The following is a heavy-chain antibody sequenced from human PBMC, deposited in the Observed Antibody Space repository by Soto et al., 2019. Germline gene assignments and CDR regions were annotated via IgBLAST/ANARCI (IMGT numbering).Heavy chain of an antibody. CDR3: AKGGEDIVVVVAAFAFDI. CDR2: ISWNSGSI. CDR1: GFTFDDYA. D-gene: IGHD2-15*01. J-gene: IGHJ3*02. Sequence: EVQLVESGGGLVQPGRSLRLSCAASGFTFDDYAMHWVRQAPGKGLEWVSGISWNSGSIGYADSVKGRFTISRDNAKNYLYVQMNSLRAEDTALYYCAKGGEDIVVVVAAFAFDIWGQGTMVTVSS. V-gene: IGHV3-9*01.